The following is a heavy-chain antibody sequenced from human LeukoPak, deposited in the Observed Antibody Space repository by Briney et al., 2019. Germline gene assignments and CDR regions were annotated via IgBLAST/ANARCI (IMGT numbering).Heavy chain of an antibody. J-gene: IGHJ2*01. CDR3: AKDLTMIALSPNWYFDL. D-gene: IGHD3-22*01. Sequence: PGGSLRLSCAASGFTFSSYAMSWVRQAPGEGLEWVSAISGSGGSTYYADSVKGRFTISRDNSKNTLYLQMNSLRAEDTAVYYCAKDLTMIALSPNWYFDLWGRGTLVTVSS. CDR2: ISGSGGST. CDR1: GFTFSSYA. V-gene: IGHV3-23*01.